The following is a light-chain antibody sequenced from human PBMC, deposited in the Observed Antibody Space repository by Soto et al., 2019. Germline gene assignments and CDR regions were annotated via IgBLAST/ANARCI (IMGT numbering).Light chain of an antibody. CDR3: QQYNNWWT. V-gene: IGKV3-15*01. CDR2: GAS. J-gene: IGKJ1*01. Sequence: EIVMTQSPATLSVSPGERATLSCRASQSVSSNLAGYQQKPGQAPRLLIYGASTRATGIPARFSGSGSGTEFNLTISSLQSEDFAVYYCQQYNNWWTFGQGTKVEIK. CDR1: QSVSSN.